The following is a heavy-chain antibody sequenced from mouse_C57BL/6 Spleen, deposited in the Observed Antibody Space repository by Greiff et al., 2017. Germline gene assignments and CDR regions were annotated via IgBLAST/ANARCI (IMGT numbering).Heavy chain of an antibody. CDR2: IYPGDGDT. CDR3: AEPYSNYGWFAY. V-gene: IGHV1-82*01. Sequence: QVQLQESGPELVKPGASVKISCKASGYAFSSSWMNWVKQRPGKGLEWIGRIYPGDGDTNYNGKFKGKATLTADKSSSTAYMQLSSLTSEDSAVYFCAEPYSNYGWFAYWGQGTLVTVSA. J-gene: IGHJ3*01. D-gene: IGHD2-5*01. CDR1: GYAFSSSW.